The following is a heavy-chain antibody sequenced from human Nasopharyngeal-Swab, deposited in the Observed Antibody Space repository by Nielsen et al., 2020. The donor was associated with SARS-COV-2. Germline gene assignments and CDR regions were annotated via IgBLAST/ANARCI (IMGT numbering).Heavy chain of an antibody. Sequence: ASVTVSCKASGYTFTSYGISWVRQAPGQGLEWMGWISAYNGNTNYAQKLQGRVTMTTDTSTSTAYMELRSLRSDDTAVYYCARDRRTSIVGATLHFDYWGQGTLVTVSS. J-gene: IGHJ4*02. CDR2: ISAYNGNT. D-gene: IGHD1-26*01. CDR3: ARDRRTSIVGATLHFDY. CDR1: GYTFTSYG. V-gene: IGHV1-18*01.